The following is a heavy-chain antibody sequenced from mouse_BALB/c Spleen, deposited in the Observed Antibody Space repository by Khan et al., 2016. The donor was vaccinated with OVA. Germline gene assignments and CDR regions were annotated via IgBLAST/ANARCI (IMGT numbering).Heavy chain of an antibody. CDR2: IWGGGGT. Sequence: QVQLQQSGPGLVAPSPSLSISCTVSGFSLSRYNIHWVRQPPGKGLEWLGLIWGGGGTAYNSTLFSSLSICTDNSKSQVFLEMNMQQTNDTAKYYCARSYYRYDVYYAMDYWGQGTSVTVSS. CDR1: GFSLSRYN. J-gene: IGHJ4*01. CDR3: ARSYYRYDVYYAMDY. V-gene: IGHV2-6-4*01. D-gene: IGHD2-14*01.